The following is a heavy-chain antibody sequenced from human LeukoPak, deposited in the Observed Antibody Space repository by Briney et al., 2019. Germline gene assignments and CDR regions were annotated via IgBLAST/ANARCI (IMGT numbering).Heavy chain of an antibody. CDR3: ARHLSTDDSSGYYYVPFGY. CDR2: MSYSGSS. J-gene: IGHJ4*02. CDR1: GGSISTYY. Sequence: PSETLSLTCTVSGGSISTYYWSWIRQPPGKGLEWIGYMSYSGSSNYNPSLKSRVTISVDTSKNQFSLKLSSVTAADTAVYYCARHLSTDDSSGYYYVPFGYWGQGTLVTVSS. D-gene: IGHD3-22*01. V-gene: IGHV4-59*08.